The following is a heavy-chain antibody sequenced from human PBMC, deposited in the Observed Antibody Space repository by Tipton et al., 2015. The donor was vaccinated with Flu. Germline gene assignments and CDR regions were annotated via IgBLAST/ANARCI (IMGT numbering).Heavy chain of an antibody. J-gene: IGHJ6*02. D-gene: IGHD3-3*01. CDR3: ARDRIINGVWSGVRYGMDV. CDR1: GGSISSISDY. CDR2: INYRGIT. V-gene: IGHV4-39*07. Sequence: TLSLTCTVSGGSISSISDYWGWVRQSPGKGLEWIGNINYRGITYYNPSLKSRVTISVDTPKNQFSLKVTSVTAADTAVYYCARDRIINGVWSGVRYGMDVWGQGTTVIVSS.